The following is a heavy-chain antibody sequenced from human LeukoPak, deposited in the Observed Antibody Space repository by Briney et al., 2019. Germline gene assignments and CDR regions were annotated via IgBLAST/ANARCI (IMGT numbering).Heavy chain of an antibody. J-gene: IGHJ4*02. V-gene: IGHV3-23*01. CDR1: GFTFSSYA. Sequence: GGSLRLSCAASGFTFSSYAMSWVRQAPGKGLEWVSAISGSGGSTYYADSVKGRFTISRDNSKNTLYLQMNSLRAGDTAVYYCAKDQADIVVVVAADPFDYWGQGTLVTVSS. CDR3: AKDQADIVVVVAADPFDY. CDR2: ISGSGGST. D-gene: IGHD2-15*01.